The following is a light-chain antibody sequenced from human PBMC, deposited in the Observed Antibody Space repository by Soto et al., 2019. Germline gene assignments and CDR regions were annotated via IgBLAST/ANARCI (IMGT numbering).Light chain of an antibody. CDR2: KSS. CDR1: QSISSW. J-gene: IGKJ4*01. Sequence: DSHLVLFPSTLSASVGDSGSIACRASQSISSWLAWYQQKPGKAPKLLIYKSSSLESGVPSRFSGSGSGTEFTLTISNLQPDDFASYYCQQYNCYPLTFGRGTKVDIK. V-gene: IGKV1-5*03. CDR3: QQYNCYPLT.